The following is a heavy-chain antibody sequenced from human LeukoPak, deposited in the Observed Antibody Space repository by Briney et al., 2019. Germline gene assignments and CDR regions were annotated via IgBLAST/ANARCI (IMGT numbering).Heavy chain of an antibody. CDR2: ISTSSIYI. J-gene: IGHJ4*02. CDR3: ARGGAARPDY. Sequence: GGSLRLSCAASGFTFSSYSMNWVRQSPGKGLEWVSSISTSSIYIYYADSMKGRFTISRDNAKSSLYLQMNSLRADDTAVYYCARGGAARPDYWGQGTLVTVFS. V-gene: IGHV3-21*01. D-gene: IGHD6-6*01. CDR1: GFTFSSYS.